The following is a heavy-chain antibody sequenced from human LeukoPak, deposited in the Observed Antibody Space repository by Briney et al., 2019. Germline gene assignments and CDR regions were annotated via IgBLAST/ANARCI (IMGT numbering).Heavy chain of an antibody. CDR1: GSTFTSYD. J-gene: IGHJ6*03. V-gene: IGHV1-8*01. CDR2: MNPNSGNT. Sequence: ASVKVSCTASGSTFTSYDINWVRQATGQGLEWVGGMNPNSGNTSYDQKFQGRVTMTRNTSISTAYMELRSLRSDDTAVYYCARGFGLVRGVRVYYYYMDVWGKGTTVTISS. D-gene: IGHD3-10*01. CDR3: ARGFGLVRGVRVYYYYMDV.